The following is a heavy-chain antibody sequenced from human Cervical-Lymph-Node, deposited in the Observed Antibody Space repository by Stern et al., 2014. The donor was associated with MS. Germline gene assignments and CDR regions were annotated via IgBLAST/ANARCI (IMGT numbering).Heavy chain of an antibody. CDR2: INPGGAYT. V-gene: IGHV1-46*03. J-gene: IGHJ4*02. D-gene: IGHD1-26*01. CDR1: GYSFTKYY. CDR3: ARDRVVGATRGDFDY. Sequence: QMQLVQSGAEVKKPGASVKVSCKASGYSFTKYYMHWVRQAPGQGLEWMGIINPGGAYTSYAQRFQGRVTMTRDTSTSTVYMELSSLRSEDTALYFCARDRVVGATRGDFDYWGQGTLVTVSS.